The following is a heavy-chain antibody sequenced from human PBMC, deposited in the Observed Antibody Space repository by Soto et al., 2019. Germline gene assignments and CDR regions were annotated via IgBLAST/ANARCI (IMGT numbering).Heavy chain of an antibody. CDR2: ISGSGGST. CDR1: GFTFSSYA. D-gene: IGHD2-8*01. CDR3: ATPGGRDIVLMVYPRPFDY. V-gene: IGHV3-23*01. Sequence: TGGSLRLSCAASGFTFSSYAMSWVRQAPGKGLEWVSAISGSGGSTYYADSVKGRFTISRDNSKNTLYLQMNSLRAEDTAVYYCATPGGRDIVLMVYPRPFDYWGQGTLVTVSS. J-gene: IGHJ4*02.